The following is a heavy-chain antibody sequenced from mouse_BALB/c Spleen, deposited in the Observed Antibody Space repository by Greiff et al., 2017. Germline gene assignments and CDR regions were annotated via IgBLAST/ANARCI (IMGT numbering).Heavy chain of an antibody. CDR2: ISSGGSYT. V-gene: IGHV5-6*01. D-gene: IGHD1-2*01. Sequence: EVHLVESGGGLVKPGGSLKLSCAASGFTFSSYGMSWVRQTPDKRLEWVATISSGGSYTYYPDSVKGRFTISRDNAKNTLYLQMSSLKSEDTAMYYCATLLRLRYFDYWGQGTTLTVSS. J-gene: IGHJ2*01. CDR3: ATLLRLRYFDY. CDR1: GFTFSSYG.